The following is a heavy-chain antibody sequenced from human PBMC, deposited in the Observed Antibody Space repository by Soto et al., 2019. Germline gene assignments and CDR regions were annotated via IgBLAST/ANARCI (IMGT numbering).Heavy chain of an antibody. V-gene: IGHV4-31*03. CDR2: IYHRGST. CDR3: ARAESVGHPVVPDY. D-gene: IGHD2-21*01. CDR1: GGSISSGDYY. J-gene: IGHJ4*02. Sequence: QVQLQESGPGLVKPSQTLSLTCTVSGGSISSGDYYWNWIRQHPGKGLEWIGYIYHRGSTKYNPSLKNRVTISVDTSKNQILLKLISLSAADTSVYYCARAESVGHPVVPDYWCQGTLVTVSS.